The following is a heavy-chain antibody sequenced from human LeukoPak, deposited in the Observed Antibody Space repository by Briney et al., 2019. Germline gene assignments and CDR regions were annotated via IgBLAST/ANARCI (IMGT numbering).Heavy chain of an antibody. D-gene: IGHD2-8*02. J-gene: IGHJ6*02. CDR3: ASLVPWYYGMDV. V-gene: IGHV3-21*01. Sequence: PGGSLRLSCAASGLTFNTYAMSWVRQAPGKGLEWVSSISSSSSYIYYADSVKGRFTISRDNAKNSLYLQMNSLRAEDTAVYYCASLVPWYYGMDVWGQGTTVTVSS. CDR2: ISSSSSYI. CDR1: GLTFNTYA.